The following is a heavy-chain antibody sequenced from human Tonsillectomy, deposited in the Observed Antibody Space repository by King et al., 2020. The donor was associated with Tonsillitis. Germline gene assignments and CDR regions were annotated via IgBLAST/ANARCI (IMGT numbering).Heavy chain of an antibody. CDR2: IYWDDDK. Sequence: ITLKESGPTLVKPTQTLTLTCTFSGFSLSTSGVGVGWIRQPPGRALEWLALIYWDDDKRYSPSLKSRLTITKDTSKNQVVLAMTDMDPVDTATYYCAYRPAGSGSYFMSSHYNFDYWGQGTLVTVSS. CDR1: GFSLSTSGVG. V-gene: IGHV2-5*02. J-gene: IGHJ4*02. CDR3: AYRPAGSGSYFMSSHYNFDY. D-gene: IGHD3-10*01.